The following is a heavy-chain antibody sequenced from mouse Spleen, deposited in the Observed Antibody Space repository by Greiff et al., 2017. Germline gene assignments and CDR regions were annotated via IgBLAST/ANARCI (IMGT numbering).Heavy chain of an antibody. CDR3: ARSRAYEYVYWYFAV. D-gene: IGHD2-4*01. Sequence: QVQLQQPGAELVKPGASVKMSCKASGYTFTSYWITWVKQRPGQGLEWIGDIYPGSGSTNYNEKFKSKATLTVDTSSSTAYMQLSSLTSEDSAVYYCARSRAYEYVYWYFAVWGAGTPVTVSS. CDR1: GYTFTSYW. CDR2: IYPGSGST. V-gene: IGHV1-55*01. J-gene: IGHJ1*01.